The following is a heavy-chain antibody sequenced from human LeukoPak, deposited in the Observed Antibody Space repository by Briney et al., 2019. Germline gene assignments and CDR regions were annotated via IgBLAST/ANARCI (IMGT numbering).Heavy chain of an antibody. Sequence: GGSLRLSCAASGFTFSNYWMHWVRQAPGKGLVWVSRIKRDGSSTDYADSVKGRFTISRDNAKNTLYLQMNSVRAEDTAVYYCGRVSWDWAXYPFDVXGQGTKVTVSS. CDR2: IKRDGSST. V-gene: IGHV3-74*01. J-gene: IGHJ3*01. D-gene: IGHD3/OR15-3a*01. CDR1: GFTFSNYW. CDR3: GRVSWDWAXYPFDV.